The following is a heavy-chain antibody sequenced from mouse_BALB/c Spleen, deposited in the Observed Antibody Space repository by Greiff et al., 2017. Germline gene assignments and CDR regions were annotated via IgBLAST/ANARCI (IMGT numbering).Heavy chain of an antibody. Sequence: EVKLMESGGGLVKPGGSLKLSCAASGFTFSSYAMSWVRQTPEKRLEWVASISSGGSTYYPDSVKGRFTISRDNARNILYLQMSSLRSEDTAMYYCARGGGYYDFDYWGQGTTLTVSS. V-gene: IGHV5-6-5*01. CDR3: ARGGGYYDFDY. J-gene: IGHJ2*01. CDR2: ISSGGST. D-gene: IGHD2-3*01. CDR1: GFTFSSYA.